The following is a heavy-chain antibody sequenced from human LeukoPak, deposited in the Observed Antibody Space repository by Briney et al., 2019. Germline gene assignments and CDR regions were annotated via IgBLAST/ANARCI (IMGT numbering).Heavy chain of an antibody. CDR2: IYYSGST. D-gene: IGHD3-3*01. V-gene: IGHV4-59*01. CDR1: GGSISSYY. Sequence: SETLSLTCTVSGGSISSYYWSWIRQPPGKGLEWIGYIYYSGSTNYNPSLKSRVTISVDTSKNQFSLKLSSVTAADTAVYYCARIRDFWSGNNWFDPWGQGTLVTVSA. CDR3: ARIRDFWSGNNWFDP. J-gene: IGHJ5*02.